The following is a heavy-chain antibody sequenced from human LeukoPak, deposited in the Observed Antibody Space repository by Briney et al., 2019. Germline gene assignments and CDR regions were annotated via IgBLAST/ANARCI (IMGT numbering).Heavy chain of an antibody. CDR1: GGTFSSYA. V-gene: IGHV1-69*01. J-gene: IGHJ4*02. Sequence: SVKVSCKASGGTFSSYAISWVRQAPGQGLEWMGGIIPIFGTANYAQKFQGRVTITADESTSTAYMELSSLRSEDTAVYYCSGYPEWLVKGTFDYWGQGTLVNVSS. CDR3: SGYPEWLVKGTFDY. D-gene: IGHD6-19*01. CDR2: IIPIFGTA.